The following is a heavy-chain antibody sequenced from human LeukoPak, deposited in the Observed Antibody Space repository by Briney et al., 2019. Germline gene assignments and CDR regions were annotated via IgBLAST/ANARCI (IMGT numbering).Heavy chain of an antibody. J-gene: IGHJ5*02. D-gene: IGHD6-19*01. CDR3: AKDSKQWLVGLGWLDP. CDR2: MSYDGSNK. Sequence: GGSLRLSCAASGFIFSNYAMHWVRQAPGKGLDWVAVMSYDGSNKYYADSVKGRFTISRDNSKNTLYLQMNSLRAEDTAVYYCAKDSKQWLVGLGWLDPWGQGTLVTVSS. CDR1: GFIFSNYA. V-gene: IGHV3-30*04.